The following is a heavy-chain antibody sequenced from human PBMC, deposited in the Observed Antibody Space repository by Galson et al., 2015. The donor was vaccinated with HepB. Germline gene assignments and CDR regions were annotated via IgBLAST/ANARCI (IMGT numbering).Heavy chain of an antibody. Sequence: LRLSCAASGFTFSSYAMHWVRQAPGKGLEWVAVISYDGSNKYYADSVKGRFTISRDNSKNTLYLQMNSLRAEDTAVYYCARESAPVVPASRGMDVWGQGTTVTVSS. J-gene: IGHJ6*02. CDR1: GFTFSSYA. CDR2: ISYDGSNK. V-gene: IGHV3-30-3*01. D-gene: IGHD2-2*01. CDR3: ARESAPVVPASRGMDV.